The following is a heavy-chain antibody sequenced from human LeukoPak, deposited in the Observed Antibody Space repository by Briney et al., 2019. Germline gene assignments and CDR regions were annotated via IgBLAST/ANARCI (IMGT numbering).Heavy chain of an antibody. CDR2: INPNSGGT. D-gene: IGHD2-8*01. CDR3: ARVVSYLFDP. CDR1: GYTFTGYY. Sequence: ASVKVSCKASGYTFTGYYIHWVREAPGQGLEWMVWINPNSGGTNYAQKFQGRVTMTRDTSISTAYMELSRLRSDDTAVYYCARVVSYLFDPWGQGTLVTVSS. J-gene: IGHJ5*02. V-gene: IGHV1-2*02.